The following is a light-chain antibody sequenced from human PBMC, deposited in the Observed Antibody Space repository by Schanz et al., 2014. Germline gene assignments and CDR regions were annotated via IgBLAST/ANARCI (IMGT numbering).Light chain of an antibody. J-gene: IGLJ3*02. CDR1: SSDVGSCDY. Sequence: QSVLIQPPSVSGSPGQSVTISCTGTSSDVGSCDYVSWYQQHPGTVPKPMIYNVNTRPSGVPDRFSGSKSGNTASMTISGLQAEDEADYYCSSHTTDTTWLFGGGTQLTVL. CDR2: NVN. V-gene: IGLV2-18*02. CDR3: SSHTTDTTWL.